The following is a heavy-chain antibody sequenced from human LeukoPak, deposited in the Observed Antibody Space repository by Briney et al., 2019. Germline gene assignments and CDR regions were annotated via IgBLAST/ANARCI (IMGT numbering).Heavy chain of an antibody. CDR2: IYPGDSDT. CDR1: GYSFTSYW. Sequence: GESLKISCKGSGYSFTSYWIGWVRQMPGKGLEWMGIIYPGDSDTRYSPPFQGQVTISVDKSISTAYLQWSSLKASDTAMYYCARIVGEASSGWYVDYWGQGTLVTVSS. D-gene: IGHD6-19*01. CDR3: ARIVGEASSGWYVDY. V-gene: IGHV5-51*01. J-gene: IGHJ4*02.